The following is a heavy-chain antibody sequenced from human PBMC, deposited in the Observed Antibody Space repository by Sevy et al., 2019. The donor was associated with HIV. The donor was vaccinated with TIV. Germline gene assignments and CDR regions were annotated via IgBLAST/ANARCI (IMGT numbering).Heavy chain of an antibody. D-gene: IGHD3-3*01. J-gene: IGHJ4*02. Sequence: GGCLRLSCAASGFIFSSYVMNWVRQAPGKGLEWVSGISGSGGYTYYADSVKGRFTISRDNSNKILYLEMNTLRVEDTAVYYSSGGSWSGFDYWGQGTLVTVSS. V-gene: IGHV3-23*01. CDR1: GFIFSSYV. CDR2: ISGSGGYT. CDR3: SGGSWSGFDY.